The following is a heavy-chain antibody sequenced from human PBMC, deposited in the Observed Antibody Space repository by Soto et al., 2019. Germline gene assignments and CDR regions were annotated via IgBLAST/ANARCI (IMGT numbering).Heavy chain of an antibody. CDR2: IYYTGTT. CDR3: TTWGNDY. D-gene: IGHD7-27*01. J-gene: IGHJ4*02. V-gene: IGHV4-39*01. CDR1: GASISGSSYY. Sequence: SETLSLTCTVSGASISGSSYYWGWVRQPPGKGLEWIGSIYYTGTTYYSPSLKSRVTIFVDTSKNQFSLKVRSVTAADTAVYFCTTWGNDYWGQGTLVTVSS.